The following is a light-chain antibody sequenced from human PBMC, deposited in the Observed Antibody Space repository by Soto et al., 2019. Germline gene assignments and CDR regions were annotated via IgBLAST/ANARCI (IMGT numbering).Light chain of an antibody. J-gene: IGKJ1*01. CDR3: QQYVSSPWA. Sequence: EMGFAQSPCTLSFSPGERATLSCSASQSVTNSFLAWYQQKPGQAPRLLIYGASRRATGIPDRFTGSGSGTDFTLTISRLEPEDFAVYYCQQYVSSPWAFGQGTKVDIK. CDR1: QSVTNSF. CDR2: GAS. V-gene: IGKV3-20*01.